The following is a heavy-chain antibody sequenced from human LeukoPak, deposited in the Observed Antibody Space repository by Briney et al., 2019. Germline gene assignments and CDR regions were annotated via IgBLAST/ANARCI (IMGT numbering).Heavy chain of an antibody. Sequence: GGSLRLSCAASGFTFSSYSMNWVRQAPGRGLEWVSSISSSSSSIYYADSVKGRFTISRDNAKNSLYLQMNSLRAEDTAVYYCARDPFSVLAEDYYYGMDVWGQGTTVTVSS. CDR3: ARDPFSVLAEDYYYGMDV. J-gene: IGHJ6*02. CDR1: GFTFSSYS. CDR2: ISSSSSSI. D-gene: IGHD3-3*02. V-gene: IGHV3-21*01.